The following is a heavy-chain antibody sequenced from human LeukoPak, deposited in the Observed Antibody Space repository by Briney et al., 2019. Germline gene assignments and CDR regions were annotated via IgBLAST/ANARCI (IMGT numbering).Heavy chain of an antibody. Sequence: GGSLRLSCAASGFTFSSYAMHWVRQAPGKGLEWVAVISYDGSNKYYADSVKGRFTISRDNAKNSLYLQMNSLRAEDTAVYYCARDKIVGATHFDYWGQGTLVTVSS. CDR1: GFTFSSYA. V-gene: IGHV3-30*04. CDR2: ISYDGSNK. CDR3: ARDKIVGATHFDY. D-gene: IGHD1-26*01. J-gene: IGHJ4*02.